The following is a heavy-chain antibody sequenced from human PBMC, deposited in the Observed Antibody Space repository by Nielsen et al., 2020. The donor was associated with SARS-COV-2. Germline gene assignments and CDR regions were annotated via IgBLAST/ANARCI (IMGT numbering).Heavy chain of an antibody. J-gene: IGHJ4*02. CDR3: CSSGWYEGYFDY. CDR1: GFTFDDHA. V-gene: IGHV3-9*01. D-gene: IGHD6-19*01. CDR2: ISWNSGFI. Sequence: GGSLRLSCVASGFTFDDHAMHWVRQAPGKGLEWVSGISWNSGFIGYADSVKGRFSISRDNAKNSLYLQMNSLRAEDTALYYCCSSGWYEGYFDYWGQGTLVTVSS.